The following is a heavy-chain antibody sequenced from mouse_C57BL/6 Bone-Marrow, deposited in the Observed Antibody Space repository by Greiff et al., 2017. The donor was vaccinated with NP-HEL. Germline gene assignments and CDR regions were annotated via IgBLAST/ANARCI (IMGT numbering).Heavy chain of an antibody. J-gene: IGHJ4*01. CDR3: ARYISDGYDDYAMDY. D-gene: IGHD2-2*01. Sequence: EVKLLESGPGLAKPSQTLSLTCSVTGYSITSDYWNWIRKFPGNKLEYMGYISYSGSTYYNPSLNSRISITRDTSKNQYYLQLNSVTTEDTATYYCARYISDGYDDYAMDYWGKGTSVTASS. CDR2: ISYSGST. CDR1: GYSITSDY. V-gene: IGHV3-8*01.